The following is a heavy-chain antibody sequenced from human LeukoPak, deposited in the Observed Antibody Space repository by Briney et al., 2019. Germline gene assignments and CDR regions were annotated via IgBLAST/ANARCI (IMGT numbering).Heavy chain of an antibody. CDR3: TQERAGTTVDY. CDR2: VYYTGGT. V-gene: IGHV4-39*01. J-gene: IGHJ4*02. CDR1: GGSISSTSYY. Sequence: SETLSLTCTVSGGSISSTSYYWGRIRQPPGKGLEWIGSVYYTGGTYNNPSLKSRLTISIDTSRNQFSLKLSSVTAADTAVYYCTQERAGTTVDYWGQGTLVTVSS. D-gene: IGHD1-7*01.